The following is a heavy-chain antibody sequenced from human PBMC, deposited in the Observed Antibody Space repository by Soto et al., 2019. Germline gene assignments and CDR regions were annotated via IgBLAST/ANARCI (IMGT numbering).Heavy chain of an antibody. CDR3: AKGSPVGIAARPSPFDY. V-gene: IGHV3-23*01. CDR1: GFTFSSYA. CDR2: ISGSGGST. Sequence: GGSLRLSCAASGFTFSSYAMSWVRQAPGKGLEWVSAISGSGGSTYYADSVKGRFTLSRDNSKNTLYLQMNSLRAEDTAVYYGAKGSPVGIAARPSPFDYWGQGTLVTVSS. D-gene: IGHD6-6*01. J-gene: IGHJ4*02.